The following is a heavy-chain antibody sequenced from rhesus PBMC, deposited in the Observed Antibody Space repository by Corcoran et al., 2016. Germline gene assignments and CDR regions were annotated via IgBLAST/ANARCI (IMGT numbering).Heavy chain of an antibody. CDR1: GGSISDNYY. V-gene: IGHV4-143*01. Sequence: GLVKPSETLSLTCTVSGGSISDNYYWNWIRQPPGKGLEWMGRIYGSGGSTSYNPSLKSRVTISKDTSKNQFSLKLSSVTAADTAVDYCAREGYYYSGSYYSSLDYWGQGVLVTVSS. CDR3: AREGYYYSGSYYSSLDY. J-gene: IGHJ4*01. D-gene: IGHD3-16*01. CDR2: IYGSGGST.